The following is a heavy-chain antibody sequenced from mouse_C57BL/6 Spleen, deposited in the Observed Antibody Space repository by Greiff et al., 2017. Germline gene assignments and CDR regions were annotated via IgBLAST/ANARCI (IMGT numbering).Heavy chain of an antibody. J-gene: IGHJ4*01. V-gene: IGHV1-80*01. D-gene: IGHD2-1*01. CDR1: GYAFSSYW. CDR2: IYPGDGDT. CDR3: ARRGNQYYYAMDY. Sequence: QVQLQQSGAELVKPGASVKISCKASGYAFSSYWMNWVKQRPGKGLEWIGQIYPGDGDTNYNGKFKGKATLTADKSSSTAYMQLSSLTSEDSAVYFCARRGNQYYYAMDYWGQGTSVTVSS.